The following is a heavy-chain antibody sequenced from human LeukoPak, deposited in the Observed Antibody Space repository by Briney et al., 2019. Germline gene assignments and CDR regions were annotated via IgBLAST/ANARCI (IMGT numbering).Heavy chain of an antibody. D-gene: IGHD6-13*01. CDR2: IYTSGST. J-gene: IGHJ6*02. CDR3: ARDAYSSSWLDYYGMDV. V-gene: IGHV4-4*07. CDR1: GGSISSYY. Sequence: SETLSLTCTVSGGSISSYYWSWIRQPAGKGLEWIGRIYTSGSTNYNPSLKSQVTMSVDTSKNQFSLKLSSVTAADTAVYYCARDAYSSSWLDYYGMDVWGQGTTVTVSS.